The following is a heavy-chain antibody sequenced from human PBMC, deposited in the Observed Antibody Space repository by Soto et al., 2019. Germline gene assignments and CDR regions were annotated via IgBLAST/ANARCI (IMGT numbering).Heavy chain of an antibody. CDR2: IYYSGST. V-gene: IGHV4-39*01. CDR3: ARLNPFGVVINTPIDY. Sequence: SETLSLTCTVSGGSISSSSYYWGWIRQPPGKGLEWIGSIYYSGSTYYNPSLKSRVTISVDTSKNQFSLKLSSVTAADTAVYYCARLNPFGVVINTPIDYWGQGTLVTVSS. J-gene: IGHJ4*02. CDR1: GGSISSSSYY. D-gene: IGHD3-3*01.